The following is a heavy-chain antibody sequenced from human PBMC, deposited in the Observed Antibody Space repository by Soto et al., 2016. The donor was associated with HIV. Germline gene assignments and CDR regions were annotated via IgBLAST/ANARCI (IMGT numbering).Heavy chain of an antibody. J-gene: IGHJ2*01. CDR2: SRNKAHSYTT. CDR3: ASTTVTYGSYWYFDS. CDR1: GFTFSDHY. Sequence: EVQLVESGGHVVQPGGSLRLSCVASGFTFSDHYMDWVRQAPGKGLEWVGRSRNKAHSYTTEYAASVKDRFTISRHDSKNSLYLQMNSLKTEDTAVYYCASTTVTYGSYWYFDSRGAWHPGHCLL. D-gene: IGHD4-17*01. V-gene: IGHV3-72*01.